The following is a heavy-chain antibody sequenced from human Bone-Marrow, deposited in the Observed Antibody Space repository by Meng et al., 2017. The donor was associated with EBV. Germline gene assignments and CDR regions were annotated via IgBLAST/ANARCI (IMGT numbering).Heavy chain of an antibody. CDR2: ISSSGSTI. V-gene: IGHV3-11*01. CDR3: ARTSYYDSSTL. D-gene: IGHD3-22*01. J-gene: IGHJ4*02. Sequence: QRVGFGGGLVKPGGPLTLSCAASRFTFSDYYMSWIRQAPGKGLEWVSYISSSGSTIYYADSVKGRLTISRDNAKNSLYLQMNSLRAEDTAVYYCARTSYYDSSTLWGQGTLVTVSS. CDR1: RFTFSDYY.